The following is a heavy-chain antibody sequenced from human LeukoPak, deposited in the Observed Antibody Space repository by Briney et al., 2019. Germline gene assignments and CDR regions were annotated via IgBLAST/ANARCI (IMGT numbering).Heavy chain of an antibody. V-gene: IGHV4-59*01. CDR1: GGSISIDY. CDR2: IYYSGST. D-gene: IGHD2-15*01. Sequence: SETLSLTCTVFGGSISIDYTGWIRQPPREGLEWVGVIYYSGSTNYNPSLKSRVTISVDTSKNQFSLKLSSVTAADTAVYYCARERRGCSGGSCYEDYWGQGTLVTVSS. J-gene: IGHJ4*02. CDR3: ARERRGCSGGSCYEDY.